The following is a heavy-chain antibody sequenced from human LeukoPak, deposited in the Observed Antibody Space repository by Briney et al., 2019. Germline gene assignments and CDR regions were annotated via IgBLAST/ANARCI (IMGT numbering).Heavy chain of an antibody. J-gene: IGHJ3*02. CDR2: INHSGST. D-gene: IGHD6-6*01. CDR1: GGSFSGYY. V-gene: IGHV4-34*01. Sequence: PSETLSHTCAVYGGSFSGYYWSWIRQPPGKGLEWIGEINHSGSTNYNPSLKSRVTISVDTSKNQFSLKLSSVTAADTAVYYCARGVAARPHDAFDIWGQGTMVTVSS. CDR3: ARGVAARPHDAFDI.